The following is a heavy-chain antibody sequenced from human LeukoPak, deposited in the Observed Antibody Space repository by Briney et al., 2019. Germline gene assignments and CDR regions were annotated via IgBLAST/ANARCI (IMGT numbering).Heavy chain of an antibody. J-gene: IGHJ6*03. CDR2: TSGSI. CDR1: GASISSHY. D-gene: IGHD3/OR15-3a*01. Sequence: SETLSLTCAVSGASISSHYWSWIRQPPGKGLEWIGYTSGSISDNPSLKSRVAVSVDPSQNQVSLSLTSVTAADTAVYYCARVLAIFGLDTTDFYRYVWGKGTTVAVSS. V-gene: IGHV4-59*11. CDR3: ARVLAIFGLDTTDFYRYV.